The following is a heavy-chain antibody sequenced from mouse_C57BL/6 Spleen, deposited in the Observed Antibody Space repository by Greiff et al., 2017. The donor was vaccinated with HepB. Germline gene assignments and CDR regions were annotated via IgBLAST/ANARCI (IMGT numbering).Heavy chain of an antibody. CDR3: TTSYGSSRGWFAY. CDR2: IDPENGDT. CDR1: GFNIKDDY. Sequence: EVHLVESGAELVRPGASVKLSCTASGFNIKDDYMHWVKQRPEQGLEWIGWIDPENGDTEYASKFQGKATITADTSSNTAYLQLSSLTSEDTAVYYCTTSYGSSRGWFAYWGQGTLVTVSA. J-gene: IGHJ3*01. V-gene: IGHV14-4*01. D-gene: IGHD1-1*01.